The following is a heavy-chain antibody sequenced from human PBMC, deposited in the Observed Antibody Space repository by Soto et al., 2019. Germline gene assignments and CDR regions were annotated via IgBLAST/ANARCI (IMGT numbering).Heavy chain of an antibody. CDR3: AASIFYYGMDV. V-gene: IGHV5-51*01. Sequence: GESLKISCKGSGYTFTNYWIGWVRQMPGKGLEWMGIIYPGDSDTKYNPSFKGQVTISADKSITTTYLRWTSLKASDTAIYYCAASIFYYGMDVWGQGTTVTVSS. CDR1: GYTFTNYW. J-gene: IGHJ6*02. CDR2: IYPGDSDT.